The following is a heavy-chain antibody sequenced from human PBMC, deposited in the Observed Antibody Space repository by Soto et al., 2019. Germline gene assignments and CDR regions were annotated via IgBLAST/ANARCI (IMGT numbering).Heavy chain of an antibody. V-gene: IGHV1-69*13. CDR3: ARDRKGITGTIYYYYGMDV. D-gene: IGHD1-20*01. Sequence: ASVKVSCKASGGTFSSYAISWVRQAPGQGLEWMGGIIPIFGTANYAQKFQGRVTITADESTSTAYMELSSLRSEDTAVYYCARDRKGITGTIYYYYGMDVWGQGTTVTVSS. CDR1: GGTFSSYA. CDR2: IIPIFGTA. J-gene: IGHJ6*02.